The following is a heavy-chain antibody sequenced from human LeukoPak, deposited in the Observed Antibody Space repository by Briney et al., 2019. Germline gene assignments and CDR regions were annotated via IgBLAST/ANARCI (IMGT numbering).Heavy chain of an antibody. CDR2: INPNSGGT. Sequence: ASVKVSCKASGYTFTGYYMHWVRQAPGQGLEWMGWINPNSGGTNYAQKFQGRVTMTRDTSISTAYMELRSLRSDDTAVYYCASNNYYDSSGYYSADYWGQGTLVTVSS. CDR3: ASNNYYDSSGYYSADY. J-gene: IGHJ4*02. V-gene: IGHV1-2*02. CDR1: GYTFTGYY. D-gene: IGHD3-22*01.